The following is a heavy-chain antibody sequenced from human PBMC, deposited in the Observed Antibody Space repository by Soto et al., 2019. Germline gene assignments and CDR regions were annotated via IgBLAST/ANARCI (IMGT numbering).Heavy chain of an antibody. J-gene: IGHJ4*02. V-gene: IGHV4-61*01. CDR3: ARGWDGKS. CDR2: IYHSGIT. CDR1: GASVSSGNQY. Sequence: QVQMQESGPGLVKPSETLSLTCTVSGASVSSGNQYWSWIRQPPGKGLEWIGYIYHSGITNYNPSLKSRVTISADTSRNQLSLKLSSVTAADTAVYYCARGWDGKSWGQGTLVTVSS. D-gene: IGHD6-19*01.